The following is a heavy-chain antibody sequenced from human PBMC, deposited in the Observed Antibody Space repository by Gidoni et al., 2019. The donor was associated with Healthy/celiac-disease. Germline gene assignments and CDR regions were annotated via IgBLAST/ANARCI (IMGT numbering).Heavy chain of an antibody. CDR2: IIPIFGTA. J-gene: IGHJ5*02. D-gene: IGHD5-12*01. V-gene: IGHV1-69*01. CDR1: GGTCSSYA. CDR3: ASSYDILENLFDP. Sequence: QVQLVQSGDEVKKTGYSVKVTCKASGGTCSSYAISWVRQAPGQGLEWMGVIIPIFGTANYAQQFLGTGTITADESTGTAYMELSSLRSEHTAVYSSASSYDILENLFDPWGQGALVTASS.